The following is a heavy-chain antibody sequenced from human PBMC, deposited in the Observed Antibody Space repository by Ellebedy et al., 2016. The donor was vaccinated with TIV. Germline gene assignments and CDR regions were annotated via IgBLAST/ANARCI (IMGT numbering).Heavy chain of an antibody. CDR3: AREDYDYVWGSYRYIGWFDP. J-gene: IGHJ5*02. CDR2: ISAYNGNT. CDR1: GYTFTSYG. V-gene: IGHV1-18*01. D-gene: IGHD3-16*02. Sequence: AASVKVSCKASGYTFTSYGISWVRQAPGQGLEWMGWISAYNGNTNYAQKLQGRVTMTTDTSTSTAYMELRSLRSDDTAVYYCAREDYDYVWGSYRYIGWFDPWGQGTLVTVSS.